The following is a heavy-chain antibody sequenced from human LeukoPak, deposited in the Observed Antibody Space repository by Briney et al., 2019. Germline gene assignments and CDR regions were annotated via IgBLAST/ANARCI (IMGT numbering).Heavy chain of an antibody. V-gene: IGHV4-4*07. D-gene: IGHD2-2*02. CDR1: GGSISSYY. CDR2: IYTSGST. Sequence: SETLSLTCTVSGGSISSYYWSWIRQPAGKGLEWIGRIYTSGSTNYNPSLKSRLTMLVDTSKNQFSLKLSSVTAADTAVYYCARHAHCSSTSCYTLLSGTGYYMDVWGKGTTVTVSS. CDR3: ARHAHCSSTSCYTLLSGTGYYMDV. J-gene: IGHJ6*03.